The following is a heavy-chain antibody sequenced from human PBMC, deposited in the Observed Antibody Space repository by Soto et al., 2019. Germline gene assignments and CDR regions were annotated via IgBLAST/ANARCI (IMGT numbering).Heavy chain of an antibody. J-gene: IGHJ4*02. CDR2: IYSSGTT. V-gene: IGHV4-61*03. CDR1: GATVSRGDYF. D-gene: IGHD3-22*01. CDR3: ARLQHNDSGYYPYYFDY. Sequence: SETLSLTCTVSGATVSRGDYFWTWIRQPPGKGLEWIGYIYSSGTTNYNPALKSRVTISLDTSRSYFSLKLTSVTAADTAIYYCARLQHNDSGYYPYYFDYWGQGTLVTVSS.